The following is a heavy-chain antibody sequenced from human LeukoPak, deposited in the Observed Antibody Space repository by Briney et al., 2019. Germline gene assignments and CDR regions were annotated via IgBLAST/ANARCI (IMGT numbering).Heavy chain of an antibody. J-gene: IGHJ4*02. D-gene: IGHD3-9*01. V-gene: IGHV4-39*07. Sequence: SETLSLTCTVSGGSISSSSYYWGWIRQPPGKGLEWIGSIYYSGSTYYNPSLKSRVTISVDTSKNQFSLKLSSVTAADTAVYYCASPIGYFDWLLPVSVRGQGTLVTVSS. CDR2: IYYSGST. CDR3: ASPIGYFDWLLPVSV. CDR1: GGSISSSSYY.